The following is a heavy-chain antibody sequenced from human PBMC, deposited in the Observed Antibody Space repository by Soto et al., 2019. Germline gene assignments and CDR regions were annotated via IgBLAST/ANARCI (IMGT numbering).Heavy chain of an antibody. CDR2: IYYSGST. CDR3: ARFGSAPSSSSLSYYFDY. J-gene: IGHJ4*02. Sequence: SETLSLTYTVSGGSISSGGYYWSWIRQHPGKGLEWIGYIYYSGSTYYNPSLKSRVTISVDTSKNQFSLKLSSVTAADTAVYYCARFGSAPSSSSLSYYFDYWGQGTLVTVSS. V-gene: IGHV4-31*03. CDR1: GGSISSGGYY. D-gene: IGHD6-6*01.